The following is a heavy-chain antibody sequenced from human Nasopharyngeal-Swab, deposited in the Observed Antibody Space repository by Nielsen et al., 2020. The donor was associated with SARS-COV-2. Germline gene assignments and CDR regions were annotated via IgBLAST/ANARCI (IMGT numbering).Heavy chain of an antibody. CDR3: ARSCRVVTAIRFAFDI. Sequence: WIRQPPGKGLEWIGEINHSGSTNYNPSLKSRVTISVDTSKNQFSLKLSSVTAADTAVYYCARSCRVVTAIRFAFDIWSQGTMVTVSS. D-gene: IGHD2-21*02. CDR2: INHSGST. J-gene: IGHJ3*02. V-gene: IGHV4-34*01.